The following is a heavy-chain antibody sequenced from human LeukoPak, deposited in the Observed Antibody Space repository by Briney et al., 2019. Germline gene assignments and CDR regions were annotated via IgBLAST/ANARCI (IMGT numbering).Heavy chain of an antibody. CDR3: ARYNGYDWGYLDY. V-gene: IGHV1-18*01. Sequence: ASVKVSCKASGYKFRSYDIIWVRQAPGQGLECMGWISPDNGYTNSAHKIQGRVTMTADTSTSTAYMELRSLRSDDTAVYYCARYNGYDWGYLDYWGQGTLDTVFS. J-gene: IGHJ4*02. CDR1: GYKFRSYD. D-gene: IGHD3-16*01. CDR2: ISPDNGYT.